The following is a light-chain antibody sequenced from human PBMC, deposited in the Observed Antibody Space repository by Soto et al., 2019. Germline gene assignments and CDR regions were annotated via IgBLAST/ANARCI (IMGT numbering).Light chain of an antibody. Sequence: LSPGERATLSCRASQSVSSSYLAWYQQKPGQAPRLLIYGASSRATGIPDRFSGSGCGTDFTLTISRLEPEDFAVYYCQQYGSSPTTFGRGTKV. J-gene: IGKJ3*01. CDR2: GAS. CDR1: QSVSSSY. V-gene: IGKV3-20*01. CDR3: QQYGSSPTT.